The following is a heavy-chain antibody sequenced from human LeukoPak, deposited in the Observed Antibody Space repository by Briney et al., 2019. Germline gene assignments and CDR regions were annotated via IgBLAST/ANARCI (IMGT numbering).Heavy chain of an antibody. CDR3: AKDMGYEVDYYYYGMDV. CDR2: ISYDGSNK. V-gene: IGHV3-30*18. CDR1: GFTFSSYG. D-gene: IGHD5-18*01. J-gene: IGHJ6*02. Sequence: GRSLRLSCAASGFTFSSYGMHWVRQAPGKGLEWVAVISYDGSNKYYADSVKGRFTISRDNSKNTLYLQMNSLRAEDTAVYYCAKDMGYEVDYYYYGMDVWGQGTTVTVSS.